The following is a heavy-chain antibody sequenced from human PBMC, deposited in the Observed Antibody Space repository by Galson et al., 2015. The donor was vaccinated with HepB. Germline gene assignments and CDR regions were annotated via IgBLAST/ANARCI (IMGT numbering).Heavy chain of an antibody. V-gene: IGHV3-30*03. D-gene: IGHD3-22*01. CDR3: ASSLTMIVINDAFDI. Sequence: SLRLSCAASGFTFSSYCMHWVRQAPGKGLEWVAVISYDGSNKYYADSVKGRFTISRDNSKNTLYLQMNSLRAEDTAVYYCASSLTMIVINDAFDIWGQGTMVTVSS. CDR1: GFTFSSYC. CDR2: ISYDGSNK. J-gene: IGHJ3*02.